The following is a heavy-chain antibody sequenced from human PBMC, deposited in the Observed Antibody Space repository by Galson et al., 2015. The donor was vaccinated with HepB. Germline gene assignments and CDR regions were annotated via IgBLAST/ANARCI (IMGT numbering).Heavy chain of an antibody. CDR2: TYYRSRWHI. J-gene: IGHJ5*02. V-gene: IGHV6-1*01. CDR3: ARDTGSLFDH. D-gene: IGHD1-14*01. Sequence: CAISGDSVSSKSAAWNWIRRSPSRGLEWLGRTYYRSRWHIDYALSVEGRITMNPDTAKNQFSLQLNSVTPEDTAVYYCARDTGSLFDHWGQGTLVTVSS. CDR1: GDSVSSKSAA.